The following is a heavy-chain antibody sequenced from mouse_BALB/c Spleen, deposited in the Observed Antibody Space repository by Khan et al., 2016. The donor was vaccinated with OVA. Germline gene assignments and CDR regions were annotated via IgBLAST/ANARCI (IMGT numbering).Heavy chain of an antibody. D-gene: IGHD2-3*01. Sequence: QVQLQQSGAELAKPGASVKMSCKASGYTFISYWMHWVKQRPGQGLEWIGYITPSTGYTEYNQKFKDKATLTSDKSSSTAYMLLSSLTSEDSAVYYCARAIFDGYPPFAYWGQGTLVTVSA. J-gene: IGHJ3*01. CDR1: GYTFISYW. CDR3: ARAIFDGYPPFAY. CDR2: ITPSTGYT. V-gene: IGHV1-7*01.